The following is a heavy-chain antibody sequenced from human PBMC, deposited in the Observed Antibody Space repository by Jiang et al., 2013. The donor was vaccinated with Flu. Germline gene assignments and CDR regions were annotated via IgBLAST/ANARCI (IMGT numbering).Heavy chain of an antibody. CDR3: ARGIGSSGYYYDY. V-gene: IGHV3-48*01. CDR2: ISSSSSTI. Sequence: SGGGLVQPGGSLRLSCAASGFTFSSYSMNWVRQAPGKGLEWVSYISSSSSTIYYADSVKGRFTISRDNAKNSLYLQMNSLRAEDTAVYYCARGIGSSGYYYDYWGQGTLVTVSS. J-gene: IGHJ4*02. CDR1: GFTFSSYS. D-gene: IGHD3-22*01.